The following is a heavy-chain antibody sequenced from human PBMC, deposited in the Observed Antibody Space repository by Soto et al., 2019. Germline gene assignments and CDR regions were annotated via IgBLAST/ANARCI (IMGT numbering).Heavy chain of an antibody. J-gene: IGHJ6*01. V-gene: IGHV4-39*01. D-gene: IGHD4-17*01. Sequence: SEALSLTCPVPGGSISTRRYYRVWFRQPPGNGRNKIGSIYYSGSTYYNPSLKSRVTISVDTSQNQFSLKLSSVTAADTAVYYCASHIRAAYGDRIYYYYYGRDVWGQGTTVTVSS. CDR3: ASHIRAAYGDRIYYYYYGRDV. CDR1: GGSISTRRYY. CDR2: IYYSGST.